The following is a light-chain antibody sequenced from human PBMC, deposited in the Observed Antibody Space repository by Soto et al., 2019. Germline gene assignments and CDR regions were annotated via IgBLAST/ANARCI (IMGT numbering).Light chain of an antibody. J-gene: IGLJ1*01. CDR1: SDIGNYNL. CDR2: EVT. CDR3: ASYAGSRTYV. V-gene: IGLV2-23*02. Sequence: QSVLTQPASVSGSPGQSVTISCSGSDIGNYNLVSWYQNLPGRAPKLLIFEVTMRTSGSSDRFSGAKSASTAALTISGLQAEDEGDYACASYAGSRTYVFGSGTKVTVL.